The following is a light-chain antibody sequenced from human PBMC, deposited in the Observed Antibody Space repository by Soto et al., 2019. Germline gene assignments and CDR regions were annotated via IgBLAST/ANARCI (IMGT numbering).Light chain of an antibody. CDR1: QSITYY. CDR2: GAS. V-gene: IGKV1-39*01. Sequence: DIQMTQSPSSLSASVGDRVTITCRARQSITYYLSWYQHKPGKAPKVLIYGASSLQSGVPSRFSGRGSGTDFTLTISSLQLEDLAMYYCQQNYITPLTFGGGTKVEI. J-gene: IGKJ4*01. CDR3: QQNYITPLT.